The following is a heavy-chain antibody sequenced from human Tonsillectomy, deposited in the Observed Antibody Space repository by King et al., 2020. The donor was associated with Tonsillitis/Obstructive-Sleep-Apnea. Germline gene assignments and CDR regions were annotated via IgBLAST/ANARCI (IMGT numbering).Heavy chain of an antibody. D-gene: IGHD5-12*01. CDR3: ASLPVATWAFDI. V-gene: IGHV4-39*01. CDR1: GGSINNNTYY. J-gene: IGHJ3*02. Sequence: QLQESGPGLVKPSETLSLTCTVSGGSINNNTYYWGWIRQPPGKGLEWIGTVYYIGSTFYNPSLKSRVTISVDTSKNQFSLKLSSVTAADTAVYYCASLPVATWAFDIWGQGTMVTVSS. CDR2: VYYIGST.